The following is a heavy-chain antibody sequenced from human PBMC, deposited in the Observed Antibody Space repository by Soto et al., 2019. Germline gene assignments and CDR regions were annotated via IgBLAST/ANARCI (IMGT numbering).Heavy chain of an antibody. CDR2: IIPIFGTA. CDR1: GGTFSSYA. J-gene: IGHJ6*02. V-gene: IGHV1-69*13. CDR3: ARPLGQLVGSNRYGMDV. Sequence: SVTVSCKASGGTFSSYAISWVRQAPGQGLEWMGGIIPIFGTANYAQKFQGRVTITADESTSTAYMELSSLRSEDTAVYYCARPLGQLVGSNRYGMDVWGQGTTVTVSS. D-gene: IGHD6-6*01.